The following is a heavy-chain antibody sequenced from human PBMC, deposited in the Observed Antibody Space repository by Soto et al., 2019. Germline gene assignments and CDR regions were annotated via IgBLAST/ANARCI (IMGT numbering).Heavy chain of an antibody. V-gene: IGHV4-39*01. CDR1: GGSISSSDFY. Sequence: SETRSLTCTVSGGSISSSDFYWGWLRQTPGKGLEFIGSMYYSGTTYYNPSLKSRVTISVDTSKNQFTLKLISVTAADTAVYYCAVVDSTGNWFDPWGEGALVTVSS. J-gene: IGHJ5*02. D-gene: IGHD6-25*01. CDR2: MYYSGTT. CDR3: AVVDSTGNWFDP.